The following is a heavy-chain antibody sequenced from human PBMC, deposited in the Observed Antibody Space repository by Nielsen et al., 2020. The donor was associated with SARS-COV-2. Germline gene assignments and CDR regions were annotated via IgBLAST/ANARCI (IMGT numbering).Heavy chain of an antibody. D-gene: IGHD6-13*01. V-gene: IGHV3-49*03. J-gene: IGHJ1*01. CDR3: TRGHSSWYPAEYFQH. Sequence: GESLKISCTASGFTFGDYAMSWFRQAPGKGLEWVGFIRSKAYGRTTEYAASVKGRFTISRDDSKSIAYLQMNSLKTEDTAVYYCTRGHSSWYPAEYFQHWGQGTLVTVSS. CDR1: GFTFGDYA. CDR2: IRSKAYGRTT.